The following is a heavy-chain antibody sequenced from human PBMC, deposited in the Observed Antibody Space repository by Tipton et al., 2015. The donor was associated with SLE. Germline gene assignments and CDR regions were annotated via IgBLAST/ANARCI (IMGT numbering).Heavy chain of an antibody. Sequence: TLSLTCAVSGGSISSSNWWSWVRQPPGKGLEWIGEIYHSGSTNYNPSLKSRVTISVDKSKNQFSLKLNSVTAADTAVYYCARQWVATVADWYFDLWGRGTLVTVSS. CDR3: ARQWVATVADWYFDL. V-gene: IGHV4-4*02. D-gene: IGHD1-26*01. CDR2: IYHSGST. J-gene: IGHJ2*01. CDR1: GGSISSSNW.